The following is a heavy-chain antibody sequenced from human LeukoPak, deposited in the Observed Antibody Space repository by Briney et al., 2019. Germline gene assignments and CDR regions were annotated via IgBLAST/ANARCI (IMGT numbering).Heavy chain of an antibody. J-gene: IGHJ4*02. CDR3: ARARFMGTVAGTRNDY. D-gene: IGHD6-19*01. Sequence: PSETLSLTCAVYGGSFSGYYWGWIRQPPGKGLEWIGEINHSGSTNYNPSLKSRVTISVDTSKNQFSLKLTSVTAADTAVYYCARARFMGTVAGTRNDYWGQGTLVTVSS. CDR1: GGSFSGYY. CDR2: INHSGST. V-gene: IGHV4-34*01.